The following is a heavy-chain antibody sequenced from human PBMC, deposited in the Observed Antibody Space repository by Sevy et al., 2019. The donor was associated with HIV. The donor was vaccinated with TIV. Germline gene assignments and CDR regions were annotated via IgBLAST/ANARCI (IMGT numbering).Heavy chain of an antibody. CDR3: VKGLGRDQGALLSDDT. V-gene: IGHV3-30*02. Sequence: GGPLRLSCAASGFSFSAYGMHWVRQAPGKGLEWVTFIRYDGSTRYYADSVKGRFTISRDNLRSTLYLEMNSLRAEDTAVYYCVKGLGRDQGALLSDDTWGQGTMVTVSS. CDR2: IRYDGSTR. J-gene: IGHJ3*02. D-gene: IGHD1-26*01. CDR1: GFSFSAYG.